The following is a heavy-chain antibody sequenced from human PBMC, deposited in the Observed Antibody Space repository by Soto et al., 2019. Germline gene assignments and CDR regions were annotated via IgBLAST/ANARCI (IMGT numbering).Heavy chain of an antibody. D-gene: IGHD3-22*01. CDR2: INHSGRA. CDR1: GGSFSGHS. J-gene: IGHJ5*01. Sequence: SETLSLTCAVYGGSFSGHSWTWIRQSPGKGLEWIGDINHSGRANYSPSLKSRVTISLDTSKNQFSLTLSAVTAADTAMYYCSTRAYDTNGYYRFDPWGKGALVTVSA. CDR3: STRAYDTNGYYRFDP. V-gene: IGHV4-34*01.